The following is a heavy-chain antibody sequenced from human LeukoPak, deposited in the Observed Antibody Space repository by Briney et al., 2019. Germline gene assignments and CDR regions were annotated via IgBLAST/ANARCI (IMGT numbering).Heavy chain of an antibody. V-gene: IGHV2-5*01. CDR2: IYCNDDK. CDR3: AHTDRTPYYYYGMDV. Sequence: SGPTLVNPTQTLTLTCTFSGSSLSTSGAGVGWIRQPPGKALERLALIYCNDDKRYSSPLKSRLTITKDTSKNQVVLTMTNMDPVDTATYYCAHTDRTPYYYYGMDVWGQGTTVTVSS. CDR1: GSSLSTSGAG. J-gene: IGHJ6*02. D-gene: IGHD1-1*01.